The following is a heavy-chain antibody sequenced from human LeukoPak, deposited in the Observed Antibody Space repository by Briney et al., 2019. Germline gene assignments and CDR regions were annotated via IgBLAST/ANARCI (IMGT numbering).Heavy chain of an antibody. CDR3: ARGTWTYYYGSGSLPGTFDY. V-gene: IGHV1-69*13. CDR1: GGTFSSYA. J-gene: IGHJ4*02. D-gene: IGHD3-10*01. CDR2: IIPIFGTA. Sequence: SVKVSCKASGGTFSSYAISWVRQAPGQGLEWMGGIIPIFGTANYAQKFQGRVTITADESTSTAYMELSSLRSEDTAVYYCARGTWTYYYGSGSLPGTFDYWGQGTLVTVSS.